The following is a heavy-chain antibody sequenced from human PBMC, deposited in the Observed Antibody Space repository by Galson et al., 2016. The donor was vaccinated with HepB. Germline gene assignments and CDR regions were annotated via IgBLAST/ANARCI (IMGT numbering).Heavy chain of an antibody. CDR1: GFTFSSYG. CDR2: ISYDGSNK. CDR3: AKDIRSYGLFGRFDY. D-gene: IGHD5-18*01. V-gene: IGHV3-30*18. Sequence: SLRLSCAASGFTFSSYGMHWVRQAPGKGLEWVAVISYDGSNKYYADSVKGRFTISRVNSKNTLYLQMNSLRAEDTAVYYCAKDIRSYGLFGRFDYWGRGTLVTVSS. J-gene: IGHJ4*02.